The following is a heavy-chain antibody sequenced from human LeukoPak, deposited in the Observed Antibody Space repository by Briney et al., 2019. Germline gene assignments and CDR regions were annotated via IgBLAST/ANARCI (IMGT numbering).Heavy chain of an antibody. J-gene: IGHJ3*02. CDR1: GFTFSDYT. Sequence: GGSLRLSCPASGFTFSDYTMQWLRQAPGKGLEWVAVIWHDGTYISYGDSVRGRFTISRDNSKNTLYLQMNSLRAEDTAVYYCAREGPTTAVGSGAPDIWGLGTMGTVSS. V-gene: IGHV3-33*01. CDR3: AREGPTTAVGSGAPDI. D-gene: IGHD6-13*01. CDR2: IWHDGTYI.